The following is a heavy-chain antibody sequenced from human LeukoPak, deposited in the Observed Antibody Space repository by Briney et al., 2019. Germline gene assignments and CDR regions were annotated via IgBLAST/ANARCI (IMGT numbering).Heavy chain of an antibody. J-gene: IGHJ4*02. Sequence: TSETLSLTCTVSGGSVSSTTNYWSWIRQPPGKGLEWIGSIYYSGGPCYNPSLKSRVTISVDTSNNQFFLRLSSVTAADTALYYCARHDYATTVAPIYFDYWGQGTLVTVSS. CDR2: IYYSGGP. CDR3: ARHDYATTVAPIYFDY. CDR1: GGSVSSTTNY. D-gene: IGHD4-23*01. V-gene: IGHV4-39*01.